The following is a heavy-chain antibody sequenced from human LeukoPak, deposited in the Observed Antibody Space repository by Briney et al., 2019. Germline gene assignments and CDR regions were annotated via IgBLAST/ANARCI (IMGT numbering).Heavy chain of an antibody. CDR1: GGSISSSSYY. CDR3: ARLYGDAPG. Sequence: PSETLSLTCTVSGGSISSSSYYWGWIRQSPGKGLEWIGYISYSGSTYYNPSLKSRVTISVDTSKNHFSLKLSSVTAADTVVYYCARLYGDAPGWGQGTLVTVSS. D-gene: IGHD4-17*01. J-gene: IGHJ4*02. V-gene: IGHV4-31*03. CDR2: ISYSGST.